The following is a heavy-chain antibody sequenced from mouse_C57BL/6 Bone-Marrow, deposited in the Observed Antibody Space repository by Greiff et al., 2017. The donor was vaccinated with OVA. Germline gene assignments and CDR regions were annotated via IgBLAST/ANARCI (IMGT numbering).Heavy chain of an antibody. CDR3: ARRGPYYSNYVY. D-gene: IGHD2-5*01. CDR2: IYPRSGNT. V-gene: IGHV1-81*01. CDR1: GYTFTSYG. J-gene: IGHJ3*01. Sequence: VKLQESGAELARPGASVKLSCKASGYTFTSYGISWVKQRTGQGLEWIGEIYPRSGNTYYNEKFKGKATLTADKSSSTAYMELRSLTSEDSAVYFCARRGPYYSNYVYWGQGTLVTVSP.